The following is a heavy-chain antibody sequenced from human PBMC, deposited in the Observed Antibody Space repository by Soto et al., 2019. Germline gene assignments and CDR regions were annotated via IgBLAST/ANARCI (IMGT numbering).Heavy chain of an antibody. CDR3: ARDLHYSIPWYFEL. J-gene: IGHJ2*01. CDR1: GFTFSSYS. Sequence: PGGSLRLSCAASGFTFSSYSMNWVRQAPGKGLEWVSSISSSSSYIYYADSVKGRFTISRDNAKNSLYLQMNSLRAEDTAVYYCARDLHYSIPWYFELWGRGTLVTVSS. CDR2: ISSSSSYI. V-gene: IGHV3-21*01. D-gene: IGHD2-15*01.